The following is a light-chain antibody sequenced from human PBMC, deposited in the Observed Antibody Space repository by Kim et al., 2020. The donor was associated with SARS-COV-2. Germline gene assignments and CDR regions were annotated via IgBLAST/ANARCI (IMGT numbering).Light chain of an antibody. V-gene: IGKV3-11*01. J-gene: IGKJ1*01. CDR2: DAS. CDR1: QSVSIY. CDR3: PQLSSWPRT. Sequence: PGERVTLSCRASQSVSIYLAWFQHNPGQTPRLLIYDASHRSNGHPARLSGRGSGSDFTLIISRLEPEDFAVYYCPQLSSWPRTLGQGTMA.